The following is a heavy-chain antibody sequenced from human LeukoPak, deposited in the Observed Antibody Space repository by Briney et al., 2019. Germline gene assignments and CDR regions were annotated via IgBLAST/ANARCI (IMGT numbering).Heavy chain of an antibody. J-gene: IGHJ4*02. D-gene: IGHD3-22*01. CDR3: ARWVTGSSGLDY. V-gene: IGHV3-7*01. CDR1: RFSFRNYW. Sequence: GGSLRLSCAASRFSFRNYWRGWVRQAPGKGLEWVANIKEDGSEKVYVDSVKGRFTISRDNAKNSLFLQMDSLRGEDTAVYYCARWVTGSSGLDYWGQGTLVTVSS. CDR2: IKEDGSEK.